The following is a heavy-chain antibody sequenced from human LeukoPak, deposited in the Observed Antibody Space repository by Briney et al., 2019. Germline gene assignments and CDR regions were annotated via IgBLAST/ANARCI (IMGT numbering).Heavy chain of an antibody. Sequence: PSETLSLTCTVSGGSISSYYWSWIRQPAGKGLEWIGRIYTSGSINYNPSLKSRVTMSVDTSKNQFSLKLSSVTAADTAVYYCARNYGSGSYADFDYWGQGTLVTVSS. CDR3: ARNYGSGSYADFDY. CDR2: IYTSGSI. V-gene: IGHV4-4*07. D-gene: IGHD3-10*01. J-gene: IGHJ4*02. CDR1: GGSISSYY.